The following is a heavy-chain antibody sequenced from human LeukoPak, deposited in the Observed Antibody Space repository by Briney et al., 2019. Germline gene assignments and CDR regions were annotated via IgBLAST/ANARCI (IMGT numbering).Heavy chain of an antibody. CDR1: GYTFTSYY. CDR2: INPSGGST. D-gene: IGHD5-18*01. V-gene: IGHV1-46*01. J-gene: IGHJ5*02. CDR3: ARVRATAMVTGWFDP. Sequence: ASVKVSCKASGYTFTSYYMHWVRQAPGQGLEWMGIINPSGGSTSYAQKFQGRVTMTRDTSTSTVYMELSSLRSEDTAVYYCARVRATAMVTGWFDPWGQGTLVTVSS.